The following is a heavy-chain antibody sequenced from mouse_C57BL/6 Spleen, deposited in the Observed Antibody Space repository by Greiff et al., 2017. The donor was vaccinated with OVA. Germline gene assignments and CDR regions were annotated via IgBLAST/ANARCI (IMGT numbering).Heavy chain of an antibody. Sequence: VQLKQSGPVLVKPGPSVKISCKASGFTFTDYYMHWVKQSHGKSLEWIGLVYPYNGGTSYNQKFKGKATLTVDTSSSTAYMELNSLTSEDSVVYYCARDYGSSYDWYFDVWGTGTTVTVSS. V-gene: IGHV1-36*01. CDR1: GFTFTDYY. CDR2: VYPYNGGT. J-gene: IGHJ1*03. D-gene: IGHD1-1*01. CDR3: ARDYGSSYDWYFDV.